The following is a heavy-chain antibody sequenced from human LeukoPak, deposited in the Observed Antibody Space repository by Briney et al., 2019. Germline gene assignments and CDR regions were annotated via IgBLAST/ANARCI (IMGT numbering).Heavy chain of an antibody. CDR3: ARDQSGSGGHNKDAFDI. J-gene: IGHJ3*02. D-gene: IGHD3-16*01. CDR1: GGSINNYC. V-gene: IGHV4-4*07. Sequence: SESVSLTCTVSGGSINNYCRNWVRQPAGKGLEWISRVYANGTFRYNPSFITGATMSVDESKNQVSLKVTSATAADSAVYFCARDQSGSGGHNKDAFDIWGHGTMVTVSS. CDR2: VYANGTF.